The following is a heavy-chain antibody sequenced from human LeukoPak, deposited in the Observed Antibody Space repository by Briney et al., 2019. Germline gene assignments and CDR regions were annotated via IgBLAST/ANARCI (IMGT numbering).Heavy chain of an antibody. CDR1: GGSFSGYY. CDR3: ARQVYSYGFDY. D-gene: IGHD5-18*01. J-gene: IGHJ4*02. CDR2: INHSGST. V-gene: IGHV4-34*01. Sequence: SETLSLTCAVYGGSFSGYYWSWIRQPPGKGLEWIGEINHSGSTNYNPSLKSRVTISVDTSKNQFSLKLSSVTAADTAVYHCARQVYSYGFDYWGQGTLVTVSS.